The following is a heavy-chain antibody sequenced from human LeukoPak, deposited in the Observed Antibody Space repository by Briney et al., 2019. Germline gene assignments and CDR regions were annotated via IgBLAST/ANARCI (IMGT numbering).Heavy chain of an antibody. J-gene: IGHJ5*02. CDR3: ARGPPLFDP. CDR1: GFTFDDYA. Sequence: GGSLRLSCAASGFTFDDYAMHWVRQAPGKGLEWVSGISWNSGSIGYADSVKGRFTISRDNAKNSLYLQMNSLRAEDTAVYYCARGPPLFDPWGQGTLVTVSS. V-gene: IGHV3-9*01. CDR2: ISWNSGSI.